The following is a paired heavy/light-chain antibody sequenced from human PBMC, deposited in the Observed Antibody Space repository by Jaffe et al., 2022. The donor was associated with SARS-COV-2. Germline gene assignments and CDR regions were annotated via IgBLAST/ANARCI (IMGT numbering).Heavy chain of an antibody. D-gene: IGHD6-19*01. CDR2: IGISISTI. CDR1: GFTFSSYS. CDR3: VRDGVVVTGMRLDC. Sequence: EVQLVESGGGLVQPGGSLRLSCAASGFTFSSYSMNWFRQAPGKGLEWVSHIGISISTIYYADSVRGRFTISRDNAKNSLFLQMNSLRAEDTAVYYCVRDGVVVTGMRLDCWGQGTLVTVSS. J-gene: IGHJ4*02. V-gene: IGHV3-48*01.
Light chain of an antibody. CDR2: RND. Sequence: QSVLTQPPSASGTPGQRVTMSCSGSSSNIGTNYVYWYQRLPGTAPRLLIYRNDQRPSGVPDRFSGSKSGTSASLAVSGLRSEDEADYYCAAWDDSLSGWVFGGGTKLTVL. CDR3: AAWDDSLSGWV. J-gene: IGLJ3*02. V-gene: IGLV1-47*01. CDR1: SSNIGTNY.